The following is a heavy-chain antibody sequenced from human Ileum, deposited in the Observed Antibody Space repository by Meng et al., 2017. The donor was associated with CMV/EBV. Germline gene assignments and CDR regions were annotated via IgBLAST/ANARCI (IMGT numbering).Heavy chain of an antibody. V-gene: IGHV1-2*02. Sequence: QVQLVQAGAEVKKPGASVKVSCKASGYTFVGYYIHWIRQAPGQGFEWMGWINPNTGDTDYAQKFRDRVTMTRDTSISTVFMDLNWLKSDDTAVYYCARGPSNGDFDYWGQGTLVTVSS. CDR1: GYTFVGYY. CDR3: ARGPSNGDFDY. J-gene: IGHJ4*02. CDR2: INPNTGDT. D-gene: IGHD4-17*01.